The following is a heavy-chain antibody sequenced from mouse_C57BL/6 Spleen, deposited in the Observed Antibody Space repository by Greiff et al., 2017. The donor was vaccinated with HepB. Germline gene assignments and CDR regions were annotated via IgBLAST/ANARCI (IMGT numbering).Heavy chain of an antibody. J-gene: IGHJ3*01. Sequence: VKLQQPGTELVKPGASVKLSCKASGYTFTSYWMHWVKQRPGQGLEWIGNINPSNGGTNYNEKFKSKATLTVDKSSSTAYMQLSSLTSEDSAVYYCARGGGYYAPFAYWGQGTLVTVSA. CDR2: INPSNGGT. CDR3: ARGGGYYAPFAY. V-gene: IGHV1-53*01. CDR1: GYTFTSYW. D-gene: IGHD1-1*02.